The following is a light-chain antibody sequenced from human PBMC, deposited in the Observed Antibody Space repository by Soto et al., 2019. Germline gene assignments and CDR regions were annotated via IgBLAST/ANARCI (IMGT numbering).Light chain of an antibody. CDR2: GAS. Sequence: EIVLTQSPATLAVSPGERATLSCRASQSVGTNLAWYQQKPGQAPRLLIYGASTRANGIPARFSGTGSGTEFTLTISSLQSDDFVVYYCLQYDSWRPRTIGQGSKVEVK. CDR1: QSVGTN. CDR3: LQYDSWRPRT. V-gene: IGKV3-15*01. J-gene: IGKJ1*01.